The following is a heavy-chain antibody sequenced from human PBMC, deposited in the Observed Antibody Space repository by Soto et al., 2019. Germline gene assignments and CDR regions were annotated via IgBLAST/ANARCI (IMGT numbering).Heavy chain of an antibody. CDR3: ARRPGYCSGGNCYSSPFDY. D-gene: IGHD2-15*01. Sequence: GGSLRLSCAASGFPFSSYSMNWVRQAPGKGLEWVSSISTSSSYIYYADSVKGRFTISRDNPKNSLFLQMDSLRAEDTAVYYCARRPGYCSGGNCYSSPFDYWGQGTLVTVSS. CDR1: GFPFSSYS. CDR2: ISTSSSYI. J-gene: IGHJ4*02. V-gene: IGHV3-21*01.